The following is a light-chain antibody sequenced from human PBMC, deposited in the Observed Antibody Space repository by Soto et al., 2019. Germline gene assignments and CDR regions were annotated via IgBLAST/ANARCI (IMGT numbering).Light chain of an antibody. CDR1: SSDVGSNNR. CDR2: DVT. CDR3: SSYTTSNTYV. Sequence: QSALTQPPSVAGSPGQSVALSCTGTSSDVGSNNRVSWYQQPPGTAPKLIIYDVTNRPSGIPDRFSGSKSANTASLTISGLQAEDEADYYCSSYTTSNTYVFGTGTKLTVL. J-gene: IGLJ1*01. V-gene: IGLV2-18*02.